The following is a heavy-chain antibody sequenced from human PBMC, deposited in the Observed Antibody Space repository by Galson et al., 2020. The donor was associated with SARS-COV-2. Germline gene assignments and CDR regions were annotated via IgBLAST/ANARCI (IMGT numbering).Heavy chain of an antibody. CDR3: ARGPRFGELLSPFDY. CDR2: ISYDGSNR. CDR1: GFTFSSYA. D-gene: IGHD3-10*01. J-gene: IGHJ4*02. Sequence: TGGSLRLSCAASGFTFSSYAMHWVRQAPGKGLEWVAVISYDGSNRYYADSVKGRFTISRDNSKNTLYVQMNSLRAEDTAVYYCARGPRFGELLSPFDYWGQGTLVTVSS. V-gene: IGHV3-30-3*01.